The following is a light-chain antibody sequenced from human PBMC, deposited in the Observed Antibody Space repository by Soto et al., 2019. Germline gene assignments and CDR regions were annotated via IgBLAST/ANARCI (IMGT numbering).Light chain of an antibody. J-gene: IGKJ1*01. CDR3: QQYQTYSRT. CDR1: QSINTW. Sequence: DTQMTQSPSTLSASVGDRITITCRASQSINTWLAWYQQNPGEAPKLLIYDGSTLARGVPSRFSGSGSGTEFTLTISRLQPDDFATFYCQQYQTYSRTFGQGTKVEVK. CDR2: DGS. V-gene: IGKV1-5*03.